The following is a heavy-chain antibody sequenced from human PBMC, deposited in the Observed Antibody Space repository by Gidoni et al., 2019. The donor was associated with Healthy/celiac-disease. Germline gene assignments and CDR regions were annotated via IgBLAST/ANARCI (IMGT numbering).Heavy chain of an antibody. CDR3: AREDTGPTGYYYYMDV. V-gene: IGHV3-20*04. CDR2: INWNGGST. Sequence: EVQLVESGGGVVRHGGSLRLPWAASGCAFGDYGMSWVRQGPGKGLEWVSGINWNGGSTGYADSVKGRFTISRDNAKNSLYLQMNSLRAEDTALYYCAREDTGPTGYYYYMDVWGKGTTVTVSS. J-gene: IGHJ6*03. CDR1: GCAFGDYG. D-gene: IGHD4-4*01.